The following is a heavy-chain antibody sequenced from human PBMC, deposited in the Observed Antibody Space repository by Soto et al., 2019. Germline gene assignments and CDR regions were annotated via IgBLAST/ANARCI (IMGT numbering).Heavy chain of an antibody. CDR2: ISGSGGST. D-gene: IGHD4-4*01. J-gene: IGHJ6*03. CDR3: AKGYLQYYYYYYYMDV. Sequence: GGSLRLSCAASGFTFSSYAMSWVRQAPGKGLEWVSAISGSGGSTYYADSVKGRFTISRDNSKNTLYLQMNSLRAEDTAVYYCAKGYLQYYYYYYYMDVWGKGTTVTVSS. V-gene: IGHV3-23*01. CDR1: GFTFSSYA.